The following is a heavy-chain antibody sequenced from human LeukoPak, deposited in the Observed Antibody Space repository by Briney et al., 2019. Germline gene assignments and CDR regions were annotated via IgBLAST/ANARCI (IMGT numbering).Heavy chain of an antibody. CDR1: GGSISSGDYY. D-gene: IGHD3-3*01. Sequence: PSQTLSLTCTVSGGSISSGDYYWSWVRQPPGRGLEWIGYIYYSGSTYYNPSLKSRVTISVNTSKNQFSLKLSSVTAADTAVYYCARDRYYDFWSGCYTGRWGGSNYGMDVWGQGTTVTVSS. CDR2: IYYSGST. J-gene: IGHJ6*02. V-gene: IGHV4-30-4*01. CDR3: ARDRYYDFWSGCYTGRWGGSNYGMDV.